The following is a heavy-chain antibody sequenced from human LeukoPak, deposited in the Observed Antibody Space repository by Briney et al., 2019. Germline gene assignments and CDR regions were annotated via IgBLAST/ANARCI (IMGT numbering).Heavy chain of an antibody. J-gene: IGHJ4*02. D-gene: IGHD3-22*01. Sequence: PSETLSLTCTVSGGSISSGSYYWRWLRQPAGKGLEWIGRIYTSGSTNYNPSLKSRVTISVDTSKNQFSLKLSSVTAADTAVYYCAGERYDNDYWGQGTLVTVSS. CDR1: GGSISSGSYY. V-gene: IGHV4-61*02. CDR3: AGERYDNDY. CDR2: IYTSGST.